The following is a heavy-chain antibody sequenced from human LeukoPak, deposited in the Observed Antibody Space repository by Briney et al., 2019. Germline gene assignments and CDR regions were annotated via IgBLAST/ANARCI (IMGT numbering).Heavy chain of an antibody. CDR1: GFTFSSYS. CDR3: ARETFTMIVVGDAFDI. D-gene: IGHD3-22*01. Sequence: GGSLRLSCAASGFTFSSYSMNWVRQAPGKGLEWVSYISSSSSTIYYADSVKGRFTISRDNAKNSLYLQMNSLRAEDTAVYYCARETFTMIVVGDAFDIWGQGTMVTVSS. V-gene: IGHV3-48*01. CDR2: ISSSSSTI. J-gene: IGHJ3*02.